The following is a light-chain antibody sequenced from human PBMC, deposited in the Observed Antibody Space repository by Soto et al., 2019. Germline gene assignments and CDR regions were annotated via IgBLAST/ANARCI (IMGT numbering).Light chain of an antibody. CDR1: QSVSRS. V-gene: IGKV3-15*01. CDR2: AAS. J-gene: IGKJ3*01. Sequence: EIELTQSPATLSASAGERVTLSCRASQSVSRSLAWYQQRPGQAPRLLIYAASTRATGIPARFSGSGSGTELSLLISSLQSEDFAVYYCQQYNNWPPFTFGPGTKVDIK. CDR3: QQYNNWPPFT.